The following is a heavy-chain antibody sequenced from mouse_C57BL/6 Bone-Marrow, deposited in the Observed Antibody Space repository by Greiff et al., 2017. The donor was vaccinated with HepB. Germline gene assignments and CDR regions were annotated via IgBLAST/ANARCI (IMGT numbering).Heavy chain of an antibody. CDR2: IRLKSDNYAT. V-gene: IGHV6-3*01. CDR1: GFTFSNYW. Sequence: EVQVVESGGGLVQPGGSMKLSCVASGFTFSNYWMNWVRQSPEKGLEWVAQIRLKSDNYATHYAESVKGRFTISRDDSKSSVYLQMNNLRAEDTGIYYCTGAPHWYFDVWGTGTTVTVSS. CDR3: TGAPHWYFDV. J-gene: IGHJ1*03.